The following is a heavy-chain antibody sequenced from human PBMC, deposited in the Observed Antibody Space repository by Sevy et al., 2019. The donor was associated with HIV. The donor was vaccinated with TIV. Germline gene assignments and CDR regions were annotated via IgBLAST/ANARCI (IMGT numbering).Heavy chain of an antibody. CDR2: ISGSGTRT. D-gene: IGHD2-8*01. CDR3: ARLSVRHQDDY. V-gene: IGHV3-23*01. Sequence: GGSLRLSCAVSGFSFDSYGMTWVRQAPGKGLEWVSGISGSGTRTYYADSVKGRFSISRDNSKNRLYLQMNSLRSEDTAIYYCARLSVRHQDDYWGQGTLVTVSS. J-gene: IGHJ4*02. CDR1: GFSFDSYG.